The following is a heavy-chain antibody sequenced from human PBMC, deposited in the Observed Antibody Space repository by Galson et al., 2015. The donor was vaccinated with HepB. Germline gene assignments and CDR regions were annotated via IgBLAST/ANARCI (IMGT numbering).Heavy chain of an antibody. D-gene: IGHD1-14*01. V-gene: IGHV3-48*03. J-gene: IGHJ6*02. Sequence: SLRLSCAASGFTFSSYNMNWVRQAPGKGLEWVSYISSDSSSIYYADSVGGRFTISRDNAENSLWLQMNSLRADDTAIYYCARLGPPTNNHYYYGMDVWGQGTTVTVSS. CDR1: GFTFSSYN. CDR2: ISSDSSSI. CDR3: ARLGPPTNNHYYYGMDV.